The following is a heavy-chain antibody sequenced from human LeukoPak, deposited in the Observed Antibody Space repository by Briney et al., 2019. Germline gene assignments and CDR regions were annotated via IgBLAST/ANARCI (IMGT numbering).Heavy chain of an antibody. J-gene: IGHJ6*02. D-gene: IGHD1-7*01. V-gene: IGHV4-59*01. CDR1: GGAISSYY. Sequence: SETLSLTCTVSGGAISSYYWSWIRQPPGKGLEWIGYIYYSGSTNYNPSLKSRVPISVDTSEKQFSLKLSSVTHADTAVYYCASQQTKGYYYGMDVWGQGTTVTVSS. CDR2: IYYSGST. CDR3: ASQQTKGYYYGMDV.